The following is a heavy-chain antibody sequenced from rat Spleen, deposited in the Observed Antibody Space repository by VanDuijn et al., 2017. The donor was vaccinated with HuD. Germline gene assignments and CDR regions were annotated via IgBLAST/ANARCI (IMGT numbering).Heavy chain of an antibody. CDR3: ARHVTRGGFAY. D-gene: IGHD1-1*01. J-gene: IGHJ3*01. CDR2: ISYDGSST. CDR1: GFTFSDYY. Sequence: EVQLVESDGGLVQPGRSLKLSCAASGFTFSDYYMAWVRQAPTKGLEWVATISYDGSSTYDRDSVKGRFPISRDNAKSTLYLKMDSLRAEETATYYWARHVTRGGFAYWGQGTRVTVSS. V-gene: IGHV5-29*01.